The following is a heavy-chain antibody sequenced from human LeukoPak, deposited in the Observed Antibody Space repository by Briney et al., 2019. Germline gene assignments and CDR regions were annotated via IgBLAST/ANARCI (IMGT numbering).Heavy chain of an antibody. CDR1: GGSISSSSYY. J-gene: IGHJ4*02. Sequence: SETLSLTCTVSGGSISSSSYYWGWIRQPPGKGLEWIGSIYYSGSTYYNPSLKSRVTISVDTSKNQFSLKLSSVTAADTAVYYCARHPLRYFDWLSTFGYWGQGTLVTVSS. V-gene: IGHV4-39*01. CDR3: ARHPLRYFDWLSTFGY. D-gene: IGHD3-9*01. CDR2: IYYSGST.